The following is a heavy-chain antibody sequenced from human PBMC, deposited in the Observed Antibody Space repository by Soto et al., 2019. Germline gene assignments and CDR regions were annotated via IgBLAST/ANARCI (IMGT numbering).Heavy chain of an antibody. J-gene: IGHJ4*02. Sequence: PVGSLRLSCAASGFTFSSYAMSWVRQAPGKGLEWVSAISGSGGSTYYADSVKDRFTISRDNSKNTLYLQMNSLRAEDTAVYYCAKDYDFWSGYHDYWGQGTLVTVSS. CDR1: GFTFSSYA. V-gene: IGHV3-23*01. CDR2: ISGSGGST. CDR3: AKDYDFWSGYHDY. D-gene: IGHD3-3*01.